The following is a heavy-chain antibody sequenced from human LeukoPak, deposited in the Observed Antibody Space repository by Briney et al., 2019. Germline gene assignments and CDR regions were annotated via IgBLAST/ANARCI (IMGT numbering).Heavy chain of an antibody. CDR1: GLSNNSDF. J-gene: IGHJ6*03. V-gene: IGHV4-59*01. D-gene: IGHD6-19*01. CDR3: ARALGGWGFNMDV. CDR2: IYYSGST. Sequence: SETLSLTCSLSGLSNNSDFWSWIPQPPGERLEWIAYIYYSGSTNHNPSFKSRVTTSVDTSKNQFSLKLSSVTAADTAVYYCARALGGWGFNMDVWGKGTTVTVSS.